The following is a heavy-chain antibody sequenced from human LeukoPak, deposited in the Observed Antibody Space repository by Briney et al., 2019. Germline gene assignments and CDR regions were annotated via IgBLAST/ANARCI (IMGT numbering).Heavy chain of an antibody. CDR1: GYTFTSYG. CDR3: ARDHTMVRGVNHGMDV. V-gene: IGHV1-18*04. CDR2: ISAYNGNT. D-gene: IGHD3-10*01. Sequence: ASVKVSCKASGYTFTSYGISWVRQAPGQGLELMGWISAYNGNTNYAQKPHGRVTMTTDTSTSTAYMELRSLRSDDTAVYYCARDHTMVRGVNHGMDVWGKGTTVTVSS. J-gene: IGHJ6*04.